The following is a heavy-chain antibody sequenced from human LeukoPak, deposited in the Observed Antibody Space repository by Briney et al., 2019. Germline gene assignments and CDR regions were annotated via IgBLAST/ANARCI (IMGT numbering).Heavy chain of an antibody. Sequence: PGGSLRLSCAASGFTFSSYSMNWVRQAPGKGLEWVSSISSSSSYIYYADSVKDRFTISRDNAKNSLYLQMNSLRAEDTAVYYCARVRYCSGGSCYSPFDYWGQGTLVTVSS. V-gene: IGHV3-21*01. J-gene: IGHJ4*02. CDR2: ISSSSSYI. D-gene: IGHD2-15*01. CDR1: GFTFSSYS. CDR3: ARVRYCSGGSCYSPFDY.